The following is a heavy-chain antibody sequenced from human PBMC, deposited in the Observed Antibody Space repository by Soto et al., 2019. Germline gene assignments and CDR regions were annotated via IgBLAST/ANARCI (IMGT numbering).Heavy chain of an antibody. J-gene: IGHJ1*01. CDR2: LYYGRSA. D-gene: IGHD3-3*01. Sequence: QVQLQESCPGLVKPSETLSLTCAVSGDSISSYYCMWIRQPPGKGLESIGYLYYGRSANYNPSLKSRVTLSVDTSTNQCSLTLSSMTAADTAVYSCALRSMAGVPEYLGEGRLVTVSS. CDR3: ALRSMAGVPEY. CDR1: GDSISSYY. V-gene: IGHV4-59*04.